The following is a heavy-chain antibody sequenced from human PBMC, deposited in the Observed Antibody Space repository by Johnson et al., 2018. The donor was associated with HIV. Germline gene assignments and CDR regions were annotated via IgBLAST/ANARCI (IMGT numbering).Heavy chain of an antibody. V-gene: IGHV3-66*04. CDR3: ARRDNDAFDI. CDR2: IYGSNST. Sequence: VLLVESGGGLVQPGGSLRLSCAASGFIATSNYMTWVRQAPGKGLEWVSVIYGSNSTYYADSVKGRFTISRDKSKNTLTLQMNSLRAEDTAVYYCARRDNDAFDIWGQGTMVTVSS. CDR1: GFIATSNY. J-gene: IGHJ3*02.